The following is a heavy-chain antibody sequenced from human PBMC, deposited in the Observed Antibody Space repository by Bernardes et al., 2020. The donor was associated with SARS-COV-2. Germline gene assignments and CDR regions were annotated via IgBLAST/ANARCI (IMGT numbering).Heavy chain of an antibody. CDR2: INIDSGNA. CDR3: ATSSSAWSYSFAL. V-gene: IGHV1-18*01. J-gene: IGHJ3*01. Sequence: ASVKVSCKASAYTPNIYAINWVRQAPGQGLEWMGWINIDSGNAVYVQKFQDRAAMTTDTSTKAAYVELRSLKSDDTAVYFWATSSSAWSYSFALWGQGTLITVSS. CDR1: AYTPNIYA. D-gene: IGHD6-13*01.